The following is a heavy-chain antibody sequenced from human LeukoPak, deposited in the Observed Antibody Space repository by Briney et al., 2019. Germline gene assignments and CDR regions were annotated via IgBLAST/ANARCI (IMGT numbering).Heavy chain of an antibody. CDR2: INPNSGGT. CDR1: GYTFTGYY. V-gene: IGHV1-2*02. J-gene: IGHJ4*02. Sequence: ASVKVSCKASGYTFTGYYMHWVRQAPGQGLEWMGWINPNSGGTNYAQKFQGRVTMTRDTSISTAYMELSRLRSDDTAVYYCAGTDYYDSQGDYWGQGTLVTVSS. D-gene: IGHD3-22*01. CDR3: AGTDYYDSQGDY.